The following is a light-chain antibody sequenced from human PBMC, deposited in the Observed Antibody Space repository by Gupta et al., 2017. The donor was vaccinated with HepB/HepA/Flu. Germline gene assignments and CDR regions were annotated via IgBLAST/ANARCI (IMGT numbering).Light chain of an antibody. CDR2: EAS. Sequence: DIQMTQSPSTLSASVGDRVTITCRASQNINKWLAWYQQKPGKAPKVLIYEASSLVSGVPSRFSGGGSGTEFTLTISSLQPDDFATYYCQNYKSYSETFGQGTKVEIK. CDR3: QNYKSYSET. J-gene: IGKJ1*01. V-gene: IGKV1-5*03. CDR1: QNINKW.